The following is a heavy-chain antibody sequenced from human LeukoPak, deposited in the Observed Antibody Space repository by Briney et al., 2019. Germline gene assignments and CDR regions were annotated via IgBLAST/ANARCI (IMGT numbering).Heavy chain of an antibody. D-gene: IGHD3-3*01. CDR3: ARVGLGSYDFWSGYYGNWFDP. CDR1: GGSISGYH. V-gene: IGHV4-4*07. CDR2: IYSSGST. Sequence: SETLSLTCTVSGGSISGYHWSWIRQAAGKGLEWIGRIYSSGSTNYNPSLKSRVTISVDTSKNQFSLKLSSVTAADTAVYYCARVGLGSYDFWSGYYGNWFDPWGQGTLVTVSS. J-gene: IGHJ5*02.